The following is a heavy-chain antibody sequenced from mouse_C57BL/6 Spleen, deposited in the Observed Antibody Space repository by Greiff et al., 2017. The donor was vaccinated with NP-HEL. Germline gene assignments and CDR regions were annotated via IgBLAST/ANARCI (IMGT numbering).Heavy chain of an antibody. J-gene: IGHJ3*01. V-gene: IGHV1-50*01. CDR2: IDPSDSYT. CDR1: GYTFTSYW. CDR3: ARADDGYWFAY. D-gene: IGHD2-3*01. Sequence: VQLQQPGAELVKPGASVKLSCKASGYTFTSYWMQWVKQRPGQGLEWIGEIDPSDSYTNYNQKFKGKATLTVDTSASTAYMQLSSLTSEDSAVYYCARADDGYWFAYWGQGTLVTVSA.